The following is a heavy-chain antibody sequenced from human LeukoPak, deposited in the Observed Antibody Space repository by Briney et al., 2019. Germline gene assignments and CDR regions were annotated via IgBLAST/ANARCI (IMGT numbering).Heavy chain of an antibody. D-gene: IGHD6-13*01. V-gene: IGHV4-59*01. CDR3: ARTYSSSWYASAFDI. J-gene: IGHJ3*02. Sequence: SETLSLTCTVSGGSISSYYWSWIRQPPGKGLEWIGYIYYSGSTNYNPSLKSRVTISVDTSKNQFSLKLSSVTAADTAVYYCARTYSSSWYASAFDIWGQGTMVTVSS. CDR2: IYYSGST. CDR1: GGSISSYY.